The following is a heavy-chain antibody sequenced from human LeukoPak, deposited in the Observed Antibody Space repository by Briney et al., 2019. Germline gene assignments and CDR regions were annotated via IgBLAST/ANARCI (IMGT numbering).Heavy chain of an antibody. J-gene: IGHJ3*02. CDR1: GFIFSNYA. CDR3: ATDMVRGVPGAFDI. Sequence: PGASLRLSCAASGFIFSNYAMSWVRQAPGKGLEWIGEINHSGSTNYNPSLKSRVTISVDTSKNQFSLKLSSVTAADTAVYYCATDMVRGVPGAFDIWGQGTMVTVSS. D-gene: IGHD3-10*01. V-gene: IGHV4-34*01. CDR2: INHSGST.